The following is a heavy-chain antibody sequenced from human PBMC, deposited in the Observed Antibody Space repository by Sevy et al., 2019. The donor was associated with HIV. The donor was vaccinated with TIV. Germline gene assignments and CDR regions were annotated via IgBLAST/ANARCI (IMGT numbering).Heavy chain of an antibody. V-gene: IGHV3-21*01. Sequence: GGFLRLSCAASGFTFSSYSMNWVRQAPGKGLEWVSSIRSSSSYIYYADSVKGRFTISRDNAKNSLYLQMNSLRAEDTATSYCARGAAGNYYYYMDVWGKGTTVTVSS. D-gene: IGHD6-13*01. CDR3: ARGAAGNYYYYMDV. CDR1: GFTFSSYS. J-gene: IGHJ6*03. CDR2: IRSSSSYI.